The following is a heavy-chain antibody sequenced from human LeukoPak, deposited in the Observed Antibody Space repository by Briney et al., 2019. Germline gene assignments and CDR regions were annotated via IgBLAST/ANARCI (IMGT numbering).Heavy chain of an antibody. CDR3: AKDRSHIVVVPATDY. D-gene: IGHD2-2*01. V-gene: IGHV3-23*01. Sequence: GGSLRLSCAASGFTFSSYAMSWVRQAPGKGLEWVSAISGSGGSTYYADSVKGRFTISRDNSKNTLYLQMNSLRAEDTAVYYCAKDRSHIVVVPATDYWGQGTLVTVSS. J-gene: IGHJ4*02. CDR1: GFTFSSYA. CDR2: ISGSGGST.